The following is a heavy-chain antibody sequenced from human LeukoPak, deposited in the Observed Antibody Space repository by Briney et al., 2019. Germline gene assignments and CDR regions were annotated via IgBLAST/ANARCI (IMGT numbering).Heavy chain of an antibody. CDR3: AREPPEYSSSSRDY. CDR2: IRYDGSNK. J-gene: IGHJ4*02. D-gene: IGHD6-6*01. V-gene: IGHV3-30*02. CDR1: GFTFSSYG. Sequence: GGSLRLSCAASGFTFSSYGMHWVRQAPGKGLEWVAFIRYDGSNKYYADSVKGRFTISRDNSKNTLYLQMNSLRAEDTAVYYCAREPPEYSSSSRDYWGQGTLVTVSS.